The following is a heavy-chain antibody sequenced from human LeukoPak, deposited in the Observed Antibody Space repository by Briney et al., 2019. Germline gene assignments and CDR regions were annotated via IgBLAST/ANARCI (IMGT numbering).Heavy chain of an antibody. J-gene: IGHJ6*02. CDR1: GFTVSSNY. D-gene: IGHD2-2*02. V-gene: IGHV3-53*01. CDR3: ASIRYYYYGMDV. Sequence: GGSPRLSCAASGFTVSSNYMSWVRRAQGKGLEGVSVIYSGGSTYYADSVKGRFTISRDNSKNTLYLQMNSLRAEDTAVYYCASIRYYYYGMDVWGQGTTVTVSS. CDR2: IYSGGST.